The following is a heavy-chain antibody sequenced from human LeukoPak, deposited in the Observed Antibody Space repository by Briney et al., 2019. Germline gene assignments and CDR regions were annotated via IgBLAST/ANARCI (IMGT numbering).Heavy chain of an antibody. CDR3: ARAVGSGSFQTYYYYMDV. J-gene: IGHJ6*03. D-gene: IGHD3-10*01. CDR1: GYSISSGYY. V-gene: IGHV4-38-2*02. CDR2: IFYSGST. Sequence: TSETPSLTCTVSGYSISSGYYWGWIRQPPGKGLEWIGNIFYSGSTYYSPSLRSRVTMSVDTSKNQFSLKLSSVTAADTAVYYCARAVGSGSFQTYYYYMDVWGKGTTVTISS.